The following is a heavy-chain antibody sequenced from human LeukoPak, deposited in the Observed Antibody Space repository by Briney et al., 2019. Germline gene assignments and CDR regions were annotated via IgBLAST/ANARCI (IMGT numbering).Heavy chain of an antibody. CDR3: ARGRFGPDYYGSGSYYSR. CDR1: GGSFSTYY. D-gene: IGHD3-10*01. CDR2: INHSGST. J-gene: IGHJ4*02. Sequence: SETLSLTCAVYGGSFSTYYWSWIRQPPGKGLEWIGEINHSGSTNYNPSLKSRVTISVDTSKSQFSLKLYSVTVADTAVYYCARGRFGPDYYGSGSYYSRWGQGTLVTVSS. V-gene: IGHV4-34*01.